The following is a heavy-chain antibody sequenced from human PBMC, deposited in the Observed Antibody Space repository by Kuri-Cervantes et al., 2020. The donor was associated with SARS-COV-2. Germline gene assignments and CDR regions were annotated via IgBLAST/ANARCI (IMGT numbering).Heavy chain of an antibody. CDR2: ISRSGSSL. CDR1: GFTFSGHW. J-gene: IGHJ6*02. V-gene: IGHV3-48*04. CDR3: AVDALNYYYYGMDV. Sequence: GESLKISCAASGFTFSGHWIHWVRQAPGKGLEWLSYISRSGSSLYYADSVKGRFTISRDNAKNSLYLQMNSLRAEDTAVYYCAVDALNYYYYGMDVWGQGTTVTVSS.